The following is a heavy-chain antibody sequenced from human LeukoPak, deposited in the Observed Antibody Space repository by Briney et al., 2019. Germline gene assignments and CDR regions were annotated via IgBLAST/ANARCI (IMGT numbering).Heavy chain of an antibody. CDR1: GFTFSSYA. D-gene: IGHD3-10*01. Sequence: GGSLRLSCAASGFTFSSYAMSWVRQAPGKGLEWVSAISGSGGSTYYADSVKGRFTISRDNSKNTLYLQMNSLRAEDTAVYYCAKAGELWFGELSLYFDYWGQGTLVTVSS. J-gene: IGHJ4*02. CDR3: AKAGELWFGELSLYFDY. V-gene: IGHV3-23*01. CDR2: ISGSGGST.